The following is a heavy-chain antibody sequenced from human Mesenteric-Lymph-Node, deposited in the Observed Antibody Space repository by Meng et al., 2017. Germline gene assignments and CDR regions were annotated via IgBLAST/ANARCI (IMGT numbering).Heavy chain of an antibody. J-gene: IGHJ4*02. CDR3: AREGRSHQVGVSVY. CDR1: GGSTSSGDYY. Sequence: QVTLQQWGAGLLNPSQTLSLTCTVSGGSTSSGDYYWSWIRQPPGKGLEWIGYIYNSGSTYYNPSLKSRVTISVDTSKNQFSLKLRFVTAADTAVYYCAREGRSHQVGVSVYWGQGNLVTVFS. V-gene: IGHV4-30-4*01. CDR2: IYNSGST. D-gene: IGHD2-21*01.